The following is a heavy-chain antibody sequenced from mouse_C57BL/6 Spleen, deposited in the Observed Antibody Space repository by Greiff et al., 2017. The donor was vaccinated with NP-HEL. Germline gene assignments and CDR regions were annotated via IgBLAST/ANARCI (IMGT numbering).Heavy chain of an antibody. CDR3: ARHEGRPLRYNYAMDY. V-gene: IGHV1-62-2*01. CDR1: GYTFTEYT. D-gene: IGHD1-1*01. Sequence: VQLQESGAELVKPGASVKLSCKASGYTFTEYTIHWVKQRSGQGLEWIGWFYPGSGSIKYNEKFKDKATLTADKSSSTVYMELSRLTSEDSAVYFCARHEGRPLRYNYAMDYWGQGTSVTVSS. J-gene: IGHJ4*01. CDR2: FYPGSGSI.